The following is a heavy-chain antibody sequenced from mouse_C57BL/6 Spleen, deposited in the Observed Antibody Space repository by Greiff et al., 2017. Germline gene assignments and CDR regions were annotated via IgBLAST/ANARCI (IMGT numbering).Heavy chain of an antibody. V-gene: IGHV5-17*01. CDR3: ARGGYYFDY. Sequence: DVKLVESGGGLVKPGGSLKLSCAASGFTFSDYGMHWVRQAPETGLEWVAYISSGSSTIYYADTVKGRFTISRDNAKNTLFLQMTSLRSEDTAMYYCARGGYYFDYWGQGTTRTVSS. J-gene: IGHJ2*01. CDR1: GFTFSDYG. CDR2: ISSGSSTI.